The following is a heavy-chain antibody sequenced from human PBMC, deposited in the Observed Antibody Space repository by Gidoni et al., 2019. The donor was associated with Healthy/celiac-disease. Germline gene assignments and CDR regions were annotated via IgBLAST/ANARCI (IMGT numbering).Heavy chain of an antibody. CDR3: ARDAVIAAAGIVMPYFQH. V-gene: IGHV3-33*01. J-gene: IGHJ1*01. D-gene: IGHD6-13*01. CDR2: IWYDGSNK. Sequence: APGKGLEWVAVIWYDGSNKYYADSVKGRFTISRDNSKNTLYLQMNSLRAEDTAVDYCARDAVIAAAGIVMPYFQHWGQGTLVTVSS.